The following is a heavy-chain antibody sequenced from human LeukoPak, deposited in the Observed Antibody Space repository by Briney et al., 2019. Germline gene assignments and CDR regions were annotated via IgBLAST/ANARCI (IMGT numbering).Heavy chain of an antibody. CDR3: ARELGNRYSGSYDYFDY. Sequence: SVKVSCKASGGTFSSYAISWVRQAPGQGLEWMGGVIPIFGTANYAQKFQGRVTITADESTSTAYMELSSLRSEDTAVYYCARELGNRYSGSYDYFDYWGQGTLVTVSS. CDR1: GGTFSSYA. D-gene: IGHD1-26*01. J-gene: IGHJ4*02. V-gene: IGHV1-69*13. CDR2: VIPIFGTA.